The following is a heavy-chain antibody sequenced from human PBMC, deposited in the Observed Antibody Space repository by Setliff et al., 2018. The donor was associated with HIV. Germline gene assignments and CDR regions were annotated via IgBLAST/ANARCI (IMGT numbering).Heavy chain of an antibody. Sequence: ASVKVSCKASGYTFTAYGVNWVRQAPGQGLEWMGWINSYNGNTKFAQKFQGRVTMTTDTSTTTAFMELRSLKADDTGIYYCSRSGVPPYYYYGMDVWGQGTTVTVSS. J-gene: IGHJ6*02. CDR3: SRSGVPPYYYYGMDV. CDR2: INSYNGNT. CDR1: GYTFTAYG. D-gene: IGHD3-10*01. V-gene: IGHV1-18*04.